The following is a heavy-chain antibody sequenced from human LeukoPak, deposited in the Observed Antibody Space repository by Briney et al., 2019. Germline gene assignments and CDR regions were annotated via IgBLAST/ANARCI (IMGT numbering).Heavy chain of an antibody. V-gene: IGHV3-30*04. CDR1: GFTFSSYA. Sequence: GGSLRLSCAASGFTFSSYAMHWVRQAPGKGLEWVAVISYDGSNKYYADSVKGRFTISRDNSKSTLLLQMNSLRAEDTAVYYCAKVRWDNSGWYYLDSWGQGTLVTVSS. J-gene: IGHJ4*02. CDR3: AKVRWDNSGWYYLDS. D-gene: IGHD6-19*01. CDR2: ISYDGSNK.